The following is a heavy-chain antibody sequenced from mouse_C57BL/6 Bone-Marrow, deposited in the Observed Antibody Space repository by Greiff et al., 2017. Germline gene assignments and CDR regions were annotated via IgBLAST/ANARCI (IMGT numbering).Heavy chain of an antibody. D-gene: IGHD2-4*01. V-gene: IGHV1-69*01. J-gene: IGHJ3*01. Sequence: QVQLQQPGAELVMPGASVKLSCKASGYTFTSYWMHWVKQRPGQGLEWIGEIDPSDSYTNYNQKFKGKSTLTVDKSSSTAYMQLSSLTSAYSAVYYCAILSDYDVEVWFAYWGQGTLVTVSA. CDR3: AILSDYDVEVWFAY. CDR1: GYTFTSYW. CDR2: IDPSDSYT.